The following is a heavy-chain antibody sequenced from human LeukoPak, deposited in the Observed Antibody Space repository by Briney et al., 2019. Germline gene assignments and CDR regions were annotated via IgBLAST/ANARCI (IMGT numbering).Heavy chain of an antibody. D-gene: IGHD2-2*01. J-gene: IGHJ6*03. CDR3: AKDVRDIVVVPAARVYYYYYYMDV. CDR2: ISGSGGST. Sequence: GGSLRLSCAASGFTFSCYAKSWVRQAPGKGLEWVSAISGSGGSTYYADSVKGRFTISRDNSKNTLYLQMNSLRAEDTAVYYCAKDVRDIVVVPAARVYYYYYYMDVWGKGTTVTVSS. CDR1: GFTFSCYA. V-gene: IGHV3-23*01.